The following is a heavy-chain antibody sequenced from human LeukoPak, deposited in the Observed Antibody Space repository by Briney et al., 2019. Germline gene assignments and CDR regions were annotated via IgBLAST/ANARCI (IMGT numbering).Heavy chain of an antibody. Sequence: GGSLRLSCAASGFTFSSYWMTWVRQAPGMGPECVANINQDGSEKNYVDSVRGRFTISRDNARNSLYLQLNSLRAEDTAVYYCARTARLLESWGQGTLVTVSS. J-gene: IGHJ4*02. D-gene: IGHD2-21*02. CDR1: GFTFSSYW. V-gene: IGHV3-7*01. CDR2: INQDGSEK. CDR3: ARTARLLES.